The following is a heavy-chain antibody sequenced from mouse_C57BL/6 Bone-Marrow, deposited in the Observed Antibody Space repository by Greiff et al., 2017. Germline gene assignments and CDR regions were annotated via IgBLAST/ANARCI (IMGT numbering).Heavy chain of an antibody. V-gene: IGHV1-69*01. CDR2: IDPSDSYT. D-gene: IGHD2-14*01. J-gene: IGHJ1*03. CDR1: GYTFTSYW. Sequence: QVQLQQPGAELVMPGASVKLSCKASGYTFTSYWLHWVKQRPGQGLEWIGEIDPSDSYTNYNQKFKGKSTLTVDNSSSTAYMQLSSLTSEDSAVYDCARRGVRRYFDVWGTGTTVTVSS. CDR3: ARRGVRRYFDV.